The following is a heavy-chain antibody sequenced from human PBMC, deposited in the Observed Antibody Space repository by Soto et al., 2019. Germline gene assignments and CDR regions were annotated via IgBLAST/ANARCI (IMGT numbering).Heavy chain of an antibody. J-gene: IGHJ6*02. CDR2: IYYSGST. V-gene: IGHV4-39*01. D-gene: IGHD3-16*02. CDR1: GGSISSSSYY. CDR3: AYDYVWGSYRRGPDYYYGMDV. Sequence: SETLSLTCTVSGGSISSSSYYWGWIRQPPGKGLEWIGSIYYSGSTYYSPSLKSRVTISVDTSKNQFSLKLSSVTAADTAVYYCAYDYVWGSYRRGPDYYYGMDVWGQGTTVTVSS.